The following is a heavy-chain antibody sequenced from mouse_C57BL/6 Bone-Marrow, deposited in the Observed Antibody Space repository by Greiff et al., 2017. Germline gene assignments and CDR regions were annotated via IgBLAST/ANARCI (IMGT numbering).Heavy chain of an antibody. J-gene: IGHJ2*01. V-gene: IGHV1-55*01. Sequence: VQLQQPGAELVKPGASVKMSCKASGYTFTSYWITWVKQRPGQGLEWIGDIYPGSGSTNYNEKFTSKSTLTVYPSSSTDYMQLSSLTSEDSAVYYCARRMPIYYGSNHYFDYWGQGTTLTVSS. CDR3: ARRMPIYYGSNHYFDY. D-gene: IGHD1-1*01. CDR1: GYTFTSYW. CDR2: IYPGSGST.